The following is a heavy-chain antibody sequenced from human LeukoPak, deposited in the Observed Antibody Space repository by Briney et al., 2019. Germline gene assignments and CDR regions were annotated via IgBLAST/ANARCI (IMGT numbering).Heavy chain of an antibody. CDR2: INPNRGGT. J-gene: IGHJ5*02. Sequence: ASVKVSCKATGYTFTGYYMHWVRQAAGQGLEWMGRINPNRGGTNSAQQFQARVTMSTDTSISTAYMELSRLRSDDTAMYYCAREALVLRYFDWLLRSNWFDPWGQGTLVTVSS. CDR1: GYTFTGYY. V-gene: IGHV1-2*06. CDR3: AREALVLRYFDWLLRSNWFDP. D-gene: IGHD3-9*01.